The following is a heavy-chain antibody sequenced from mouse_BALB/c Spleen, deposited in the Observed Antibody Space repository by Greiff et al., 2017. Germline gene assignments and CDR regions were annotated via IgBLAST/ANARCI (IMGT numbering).Heavy chain of an antibody. V-gene: IGHV1S81*02. CDR1: GYAFTSYN. D-gene: IGHD2-1*01. Sequence: VQLVESGPELVKPGASVKVSCKASGYAFTSYNMYWVKQSHGKSLEWIGEINPSNGRTNYNEKFKSKATLTVDKSSSTAYMQLSSLTSEDSAVYYCARGNSPFDYWGQGTTLTVSS. CDR2: INPSNGRT. J-gene: IGHJ2*01. CDR3: ARGNSPFDY.